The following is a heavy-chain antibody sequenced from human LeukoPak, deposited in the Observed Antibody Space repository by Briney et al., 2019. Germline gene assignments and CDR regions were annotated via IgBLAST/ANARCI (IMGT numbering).Heavy chain of an antibody. CDR1: GFTFSSYG. Sequence: GSLRLSCAASGFTFSSYGMHWVRQAPGKGLEWVAFIRYDGSNKYYADSVKGRFTISRDNSKNTLYLQMNSLRAEDTAVYYRAKDRIVGARYYYYYYMDVWGKGTTVTISS. V-gene: IGHV3-30*02. D-gene: IGHD1-26*01. CDR3: AKDRIVGARYYYYYYMDV. CDR2: IRYDGSNK. J-gene: IGHJ6*03.